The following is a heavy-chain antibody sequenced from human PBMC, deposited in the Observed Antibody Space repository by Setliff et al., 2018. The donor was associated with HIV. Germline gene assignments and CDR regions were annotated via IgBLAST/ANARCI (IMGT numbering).Heavy chain of an antibody. CDR3: ARGKPDISGYSGLDAFDI. CDR2: IIPIFGTA. D-gene: IGHD3-22*01. CDR1: GGTFSSFA. J-gene: IGHJ3*02. Sequence: SVKVSCKASGGTFSSFAISGVRQAPGQGLEWMGGIIPIFGTANYAQKFQGRVTITADESTSTAYMELSSLRSEDTAVYYCARGKPDISGYSGLDAFDIWGQGTMVTVSS. V-gene: IGHV1-69*13.